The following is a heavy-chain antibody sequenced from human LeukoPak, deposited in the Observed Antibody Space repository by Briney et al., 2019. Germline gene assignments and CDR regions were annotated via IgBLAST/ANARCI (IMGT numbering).Heavy chain of an antibody. D-gene: IGHD5-18*01. CDR3: ARDRGRELIQLWFDAFDI. J-gene: IGHJ3*02. CDR1: GFTFSSYW. Sequence: TGGSLRLSCAASGFTFSSYWMSWVRQAPGKGLEWVANIKQDGSEKYYVDSVKGRFTISRDNAKNSLYLQMNSLRAEDTAVYYCARDRGRELIQLWFDAFDIWGQGTMVTVSS. CDR2: IKQDGSEK. V-gene: IGHV3-7*01.